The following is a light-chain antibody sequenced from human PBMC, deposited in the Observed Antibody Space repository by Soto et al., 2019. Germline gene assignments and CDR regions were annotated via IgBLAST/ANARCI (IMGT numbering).Light chain of an antibody. CDR3: QQSYSTPTWT. V-gene: IGKV1-39*01. CDR2: AAS. J-gene: IGKJ1*01. CDR1: QGIDTS. Sequence: ILLTQSPSSLSASVGDRFTITCRASQGIDTSLAWYQQKPGKAPKLLIYAASNFQSGVPSRFSGSGSGTHFTLTISSLQPEDFATYYCQQSYSTPTWTFGQGTKVDIK.